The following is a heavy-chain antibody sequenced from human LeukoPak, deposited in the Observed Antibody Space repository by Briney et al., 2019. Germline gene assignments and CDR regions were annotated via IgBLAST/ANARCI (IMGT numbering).Heavy chain of an antibody. CDR3: ARAGYTSTWTFDY. J-gene: IGHJ4*02. CDR1: GGSIRSYF. V-gene: IGHV4-4*07. CDR2: IYSTGST. D-gene: IGHD6-13*01. Sequence: LETLSLTCSVSGGSIRSYFWSWIRQSAGRGLEHIGRIYSTGSTNYSPSLKSRVSMSVDTSKNQFSLTLRSVTAADMAIYYCARAGYTSTWTFDYWGQGILVTVSS.